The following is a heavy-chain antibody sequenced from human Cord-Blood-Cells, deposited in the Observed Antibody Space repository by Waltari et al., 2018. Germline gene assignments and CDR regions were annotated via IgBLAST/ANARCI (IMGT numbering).Heavy chain of an antibody. V-gene: IGHV1-18*01. CDR1: GYTFTSYG. D-gene: IGHD3-16*01. CDR2: SRAYNGNT. J-gene: IGHJ6*02. Sequence: QVQLVQSGAEVKKPGASVKVSCKASGYTFTSYGISWVRQAPGQGLEWMGWSRAYNGNTNYAQKRQGRVSMTTDTSTSTAYMELRSLRSDDTAVYYCARAGERYYYYGMDVWGQGTTVTVSS. CDR3: ARAGERYYYYGMDV.